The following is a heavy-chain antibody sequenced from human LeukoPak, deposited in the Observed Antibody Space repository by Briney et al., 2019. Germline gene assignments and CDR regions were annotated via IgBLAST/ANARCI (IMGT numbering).Heavy chain of an antibody. Sequence: SETLSLTCTVSGGSISSYYWSWIRQPPGKGLEWIGYIYYSGSTNYNPSLKSRVTISVDTSKNQFSLQLNSVTPEDTAVYYCARDLGGWSTSTFDYWGQGTLVTVSS. J-gene: IGHJ4*02. CDR1: GGSISSYY. D-gene: IGHD6-19*01. CDR2: IYYSGST. CDR3: ARDLGGWSTSTFDY. V-gene: IGHV4-59*12.